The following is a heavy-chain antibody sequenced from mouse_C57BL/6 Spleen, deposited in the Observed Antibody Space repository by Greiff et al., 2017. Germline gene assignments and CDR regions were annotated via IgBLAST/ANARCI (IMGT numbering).Heavy chain of an antibody. CDR1: GYTFTSYD. CDR3: AGSAPLAGTVY. Sequence: QVQLQQSGPELVKPGASVKLSCKASGYTFTSYDINWVKQRPGQGLEWIGWIYPRDGSTKYNEKFKGKATLTVDTSSSTAYMVLPGLTSEDSAVYFYAGSAPLAGTVYWGQGTTLTVSS. CDR2: IYPRDGST. J-gene: IGHJ2*01. D-gene: IGHD4-1*01. V-gene: IGHV1-85*01.